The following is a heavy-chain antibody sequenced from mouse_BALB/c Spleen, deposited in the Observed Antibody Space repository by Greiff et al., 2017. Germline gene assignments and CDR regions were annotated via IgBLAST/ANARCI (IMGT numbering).Heavy chain of an antibody. CDR1: GFSLTSYG. CDR3: ASGSKAWFAY. Sequence: VQLQQSGPGLVAPSQSLSITCTVSGFSLTSYGVHWVRQPPGKGLEWLGVIWAGGSTNYNSALMSRLSISKDNSKSQVFLKMNSLQTDDTAMYYCASGSKAWFAYWGQGTLVTVSA. V-gene: IGHV2-9*02. J-gene: IGHJ3*01. CDR2: IWAGGST. D-gene: IGHD1-1*01.